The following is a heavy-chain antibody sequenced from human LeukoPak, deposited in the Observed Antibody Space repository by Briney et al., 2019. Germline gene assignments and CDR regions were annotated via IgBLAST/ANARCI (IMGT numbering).Heavy chain of an antibody. CDR3: ARDFGTYDSSGYYVDLNY. CDR1: GYIFTSYG. CDR2: INPNSGGT. Sequence: GASVKVSCKASGYIFTSYGITWVRQAPGQGLEWMGWINPNSGGTNYAQKFQGRVTMTRDTSISTAYMELSRLRSDDTAVYYCARDFGTYDSSGYYVDLNYWGQGTLVTVSS. D-gene: IGHD3-22*01. V-gene: IGHV1-2*02. J-gene: IGHJ4*02.